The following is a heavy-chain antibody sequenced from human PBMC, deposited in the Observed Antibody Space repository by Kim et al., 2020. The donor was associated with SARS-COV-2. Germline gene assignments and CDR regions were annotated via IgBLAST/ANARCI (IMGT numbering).Heavy chain of an antibody. J-gene: IGHJ5*02. V-gene: IGHV4-34*01. D-gene: IGHD6-19*01. CDR3: AREQDLSGWLATGFDP. Sequence: LKSRVTISVDTSKNQFSLTLSSVTAADTAVYYCAREQDLSGWLATGFDPWGQGTLVTVSS.